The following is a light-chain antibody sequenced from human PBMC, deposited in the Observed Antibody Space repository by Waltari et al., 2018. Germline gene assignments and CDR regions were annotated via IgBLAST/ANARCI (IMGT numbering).Light chain of an antibody. J-gene: IGLJ1*01. Sequence: QSLLTPPPSVSGAPGRRVTISCTGPTSNLRAGHDVTWYQQLPGTAPKLLLYGNTNRPSWVPDRFSGSKSGASASLAITGLQAEDEADYYCQAYDSSLSGYVFGSGTTVSVL. V-gene: IGLV1-40*03. CDR2: GNT. CDR3: QAYDSSLSGYV. CDR1: TSNLRAGHD.